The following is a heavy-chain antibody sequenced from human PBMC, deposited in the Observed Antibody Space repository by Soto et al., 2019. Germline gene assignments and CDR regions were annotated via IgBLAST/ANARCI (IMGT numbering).Heavy chain of an antibody. J-gene: IGHJ4*02. Sequence: GGSLRLSCAASGFTFSSYGMHWVRQAPGKGLEWVAVISYDGSNKYYADSVKGRFTISRDNSKNTLYLQMNSLRAEDTAVYYCAKAVTPWSSGWYGGYFDYWGQGTLVTVSS. CDR1: GFTFSSYG. D-gene: IGHD6-19*01. CDR3: AKAVTPWSSGWYGGYFDY. V-gene: IGHV3-30*18. CDR2: ISYDGSNK.